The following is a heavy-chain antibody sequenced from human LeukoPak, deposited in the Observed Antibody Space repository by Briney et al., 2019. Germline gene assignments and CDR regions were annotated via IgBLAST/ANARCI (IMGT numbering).Heavy chain of an antibody. CDR3: AGSTLWSGIFQY. V-gene: IGHV3-48*04. CDR1: GFTFSSYS. J-gene: IGHJ1*01. D-gene: IGHD3-3*01. CDR2: ISSDGATT. Sequence: GGSLRLSCADSGFTFSSYSMTWVRQAPGEGLQWVSYISSDGATTYYADSVKGRFIISRDNAKNSLFLQINSLRAEDTAVYYCAGSTLWSGIFQYWGQGTLVTVSS.